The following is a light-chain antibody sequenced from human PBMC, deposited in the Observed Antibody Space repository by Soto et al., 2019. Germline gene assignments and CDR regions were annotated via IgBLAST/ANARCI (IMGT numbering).Light chain of an antibody. CDR1: SSDVGGYNY. V-gene: IGLV2-14*01. CDR2: EVS. CDR3: SSYTSSSTLD. J-gene: IGLJ1*01. Sequence: QSALTQPASVSGSPGQSITISCTGTSSDVGGYNYVSWYQQHPGKAPKLMIYEVSNRPSGVSNRFSGSKSGNTASLTISGRQAEDEADYYCSSYTSSSTLDFGTGTKLTVL.